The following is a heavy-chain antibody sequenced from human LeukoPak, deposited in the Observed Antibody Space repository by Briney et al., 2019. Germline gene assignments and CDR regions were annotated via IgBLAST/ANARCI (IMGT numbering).Heavy chain of an antibody. V-gene: IGHV1-69*13. D-gene: IGHD4-17*01. Sequence: ASVKVSCKASGGTFSSYAISWVRQAPGQGLEWMGGNIPIFGTANYAQKFQGRVTITADESTSTAYMELSSLRSEDTAVYYCARASTVTTPFDYWGQGTLVTVSS. CDR1: GGTFSSYA. J-gene: IGHJ4*02. CDR2: NIPIFGTA. CDR3: ARASTVTTPFDY.